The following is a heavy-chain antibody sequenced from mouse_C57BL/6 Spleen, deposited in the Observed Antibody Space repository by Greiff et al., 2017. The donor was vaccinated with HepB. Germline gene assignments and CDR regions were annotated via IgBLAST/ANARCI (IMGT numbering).Heavy chain of an antibody. J-gene: IGHJ3*01. V-gene: IGHV2-2*01. Sequence: VQLQQSGPGLVQPSQSLSITCTVSGFSLTSYGVHWVRQSPGKGLEWLGVIWSGGSTDYNAAFISRLSISKDNSKSQVFYKMNSLQADDTAIYYCASPPVYYDYEFAYWGQGTLVTVSA. CDR3: ASPPVYYDYEFAY. D-gene: IGHD2-4*01. CDR1: GFSLTSYG. CDR2: IWSGGST.